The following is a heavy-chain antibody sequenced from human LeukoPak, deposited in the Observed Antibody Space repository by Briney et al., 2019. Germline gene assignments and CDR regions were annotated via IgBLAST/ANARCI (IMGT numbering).Heavy chain of an antibody. D-gene: IGHD6-19*01. J-gene: IGHJ6*02. CDR2: ISYDGSNK. Sequence: GGSLRLSCAASGFTFSSYGMHWVRQAPGKGLEWVAVISYDGSNKYYADSVKGRFTISRDNSMNTLYLQMNSLRADDTAVYYCGRPTKYWLVRGDGVDVWGQGTTVTVSS. CDR3: GRPTKYWLVRGDGVDV. CDR1: GFTFSSYG. V-gene: IGHV3-30*03.